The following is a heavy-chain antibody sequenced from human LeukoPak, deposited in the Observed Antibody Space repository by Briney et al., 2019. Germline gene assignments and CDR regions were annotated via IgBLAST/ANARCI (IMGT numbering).Heavy chain of an antibody. CDR1: GFTFSTYA. CDR3: ARDLSMFYYYGMDV. J-gene: IGHJ6*02. V-gene: IGHV3-30-3*01. Sequence: GSLRLSCAASGFTFSTYAMHWVRQAPGKGLEWVAVISYDGNNKYYSDSVKGRFTTSRDNSKNTLSLQMDSLRAEDTAAYYCARDLSMFYYYGMDVWGQGTTVTVSS. D-gene: IGHD3-10*02. CDR2: ISYDGNNK.